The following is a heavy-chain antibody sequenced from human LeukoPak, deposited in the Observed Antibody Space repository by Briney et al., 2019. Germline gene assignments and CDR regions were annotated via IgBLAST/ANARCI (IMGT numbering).Heavy chain of an antibody. D-gene: IGHD3-10*01. CDR3: AKEVLWFGELFGYFDY. V-gene: IGHV3-23*01. Sequence: GGSLRLSCAASGFTFSSYAMSWVRQAPGKGLEWVSAISGSGGSTYYADSVKGRFTISRDNSKNTLYLQMNSLRAEDTAVYYRAKEVLWFGELFGYFDYWGQGTLVTVSS. J-gene: IGHJ4*02. CDR2: ISGSGGST. CDR1: GFTFSSYA.